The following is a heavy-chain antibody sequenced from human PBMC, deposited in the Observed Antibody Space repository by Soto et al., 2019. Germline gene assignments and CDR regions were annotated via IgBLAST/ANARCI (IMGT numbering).Heavy chain of an antibody. Sequence: SETLSLTCTVSGGSISSYYWSWIRQPPGKGLEWIGYIYYSGSTNYNPSLKSRVTILVDTSKNQFSLKRSSVTAADTAFFYCASAPRGNYGYPSYFDYWGQGTLVTVSS. CDR3: ASAPRGNYGYPSYFDY. CDR2: IYYSGST. J-gene: IGHJ4*02. V-gene: IGHV4-59*01. D-gene: IGHD3-10*01. CDR1: GGSISSYY.